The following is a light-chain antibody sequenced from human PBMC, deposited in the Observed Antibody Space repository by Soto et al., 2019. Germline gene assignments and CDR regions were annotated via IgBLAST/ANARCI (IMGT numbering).Light chain of an antibody. CDR2: DAS. Sequence: EIVLTQSPVTLSLSPGERATLYFRASQTVSNQLAWYQQKPGQAPRLLIYDASRRVNGIPARFSGSGSGTDFTLTLSSLEPEDVAVYYCKHRAGSSTFGQGTRLESK. V-gene: IGKV3-11*01. J-gene: IGKJ5*01. CDR3: KHRAGSST. CDR1: QTVSNQ.